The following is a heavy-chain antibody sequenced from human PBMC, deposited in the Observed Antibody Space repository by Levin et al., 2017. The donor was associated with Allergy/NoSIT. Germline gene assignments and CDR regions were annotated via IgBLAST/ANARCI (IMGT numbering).Heavy chain of an antibody. CDR3: ARHPDNQKGGYYYYYGMDV. CDR2: IYYSGST. V-gene: IGHV4-39*01. CDR1: GGSISSSSYY. D-gene: IGHD3-16*01. J-gene: IGHJ6*02. Sequence: SETLSLTCTVSGGSISSSSYYWGWIRQPPGKGLEWIGSIYYSGSTYYNPSLKSRVTISVDTSKNQFSLKLSSVTAADTAVYYCARHPDNQKGGYYYYYGMDVWGQGTTVTVSS.